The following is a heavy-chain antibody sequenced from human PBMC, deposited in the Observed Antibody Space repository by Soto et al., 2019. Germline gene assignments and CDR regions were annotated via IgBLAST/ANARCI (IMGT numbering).Heavy chain of an antibody. CDR2: IYYSGST. CDR1: GGSISSGGYY. CDR3: AREVNYEVYWYFDL. Sequence: QVQLQESGPGLVKPSQTLSLTCTVSGGSISSGGYYWSWIRQHPGKGLEWIGYIYYSGSTYYNPSLNSRVTISVEPSKNQFSLKLSHVTAADTAVYYCAREVNYEVYWYFDLWGRGTLVTVSS. D-gene: IGHD3-22*01. V-gene: IGHV4-31*03. J-gene: IGHJ2*01.